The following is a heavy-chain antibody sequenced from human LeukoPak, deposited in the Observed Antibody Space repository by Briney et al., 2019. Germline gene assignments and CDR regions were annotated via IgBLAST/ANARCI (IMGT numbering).Heavy chain of an antibody. V-gene: IGHV4-30-4*08. J-gene: IGHJ4*02. CDR2: IYFSGST. Sequence: SETPSLTCTVSGGSISSGDYYWSWIRQPPGKGLEWIGYIYFSGSTYYNPSLKSRVTTSVDTSKNQFSLKLSSVTAADTAVYYCARDTVAGNGFDYWGQGTLVTVSS. CDR3: ARDTVAGNGFDY. CDR1: GGSISSGDYY. D-gene: IGHD6-19*01.